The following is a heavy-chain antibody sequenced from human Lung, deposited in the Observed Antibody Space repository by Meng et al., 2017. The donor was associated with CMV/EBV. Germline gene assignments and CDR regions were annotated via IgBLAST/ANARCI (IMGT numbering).Heavy chain of an antibody. V-gene: IGHV5-51*01. Sequence: GESXKISCKGSGYRFTSYWIGWVRQMPGKGLDWMGIIYPDDSDTRYSPSFQGQVTISADKSISTAYLQWRSLKASDTAIYYCARLGVTRAVGYYYYAMDVWGQGTTVTVSS. D-gene: IGHD4-23*01. CDR3: ARLGVTRAVGYYYYAMDV. CDR1: GYRFTSYW. J-gene: IGHJ6*02. CDR2: IYPDDSDT.